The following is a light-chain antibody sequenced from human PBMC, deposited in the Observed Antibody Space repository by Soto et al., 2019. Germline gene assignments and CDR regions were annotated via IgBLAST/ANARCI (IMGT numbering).Light chain of an antibody. Sequence: DSQMAQSTSSLSGAVGDSVTSSCRASQTISRWLAWYQQNPGKAPKLLIYAASTLQSGVPPRFSGSGSGTHFTLTISSLQPEDATTYYCQKYNTAPYTFGQGTRLETK. CDR2: AAS. CDR1: QTISRW. V-gene: IGKV1-27*01. J-gene: IGKJ5*01. CDR3: QKYNTAPYT.